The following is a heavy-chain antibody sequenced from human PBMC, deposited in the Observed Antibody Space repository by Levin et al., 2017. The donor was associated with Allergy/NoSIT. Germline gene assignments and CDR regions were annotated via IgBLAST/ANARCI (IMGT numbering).Heavy chain of an antibody. CDR3: ATEWDF. V-gene: IGHV3-15*01. J-gene: IGHJ4*02. CDR1: GFSLSVAW. CDR2: SKRQSDGGTT. Sequence: SCVGSGFSLSVAWMSWVRQAPGKGLEWVGRSKRQSDGGTTDYAAPGKGRVTISRDDSKNTFYLELKNLRSDDTAVYYCATEWDFWGQGTRVTVSS.